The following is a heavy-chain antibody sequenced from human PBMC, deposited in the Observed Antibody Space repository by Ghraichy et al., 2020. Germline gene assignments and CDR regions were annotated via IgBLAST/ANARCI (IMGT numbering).Heavy chain of an antibody. V-gene: IGHV4-4*09. Sequence: LSLTCTVSGGSISSYYWSWIRQPPGKGLEWIGYIYTSGSTNYNPSLKSRVTISVDTSKNQFSLKLSSVTAADTAVYYCARSRRGYGYVNDYWGQGTLVTVSS. J-gene: IGHJ4*02. D-gene: IGHD5-18*01. CDR1: GGSISSYY. CDR2: IYTSGST. CDR3: ARSRRGYGYVNDY.